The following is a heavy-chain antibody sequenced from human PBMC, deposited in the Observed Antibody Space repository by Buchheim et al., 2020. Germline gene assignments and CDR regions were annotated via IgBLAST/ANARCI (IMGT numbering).Heavy chain of an antibody. D-gene: IGHD2-2*01. J-gene: IGHJ6*02. Sequence: EVQLLESGGGLVQPGGSLRLSCAASGFTFSSYAMSWVRQAPGKGLEWVSAISGSGGSTYYADSVKGRFTISRDNSKNTLYLQMNSLRAEDTAVYYCAKVDRGAQLGYCSSTSCFSTYGMDVWGQGTT. CDR3: AKVDRGAQLGYCSSTSCFSTYGMDV. CDR2: ISGSGGST. CDR1: GFTFSSYA. V-gene: IGHV3-23*01.